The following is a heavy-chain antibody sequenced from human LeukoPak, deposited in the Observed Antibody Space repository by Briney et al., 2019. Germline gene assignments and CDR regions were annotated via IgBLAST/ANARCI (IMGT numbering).Heavy chain of an antibody. CDR3: ARERYSRSSHDALDL. J-gene: IGHJ3*01. V-gene: IGHV3-21*01. Sequence: GVSLRLSCAAYAFTFSSHFMNWLRQAPGKGLEWVSFSSPGTDTYYADSVKGRFTLSRDNARNSLYLQMNSLSAEDTAVYYCARERYSRSSHDALDLWGQGTMVTVSS. D-gene: IGHD6-6*01. CDR1: AFTFSSHF. CDR2: SSPGTDT.